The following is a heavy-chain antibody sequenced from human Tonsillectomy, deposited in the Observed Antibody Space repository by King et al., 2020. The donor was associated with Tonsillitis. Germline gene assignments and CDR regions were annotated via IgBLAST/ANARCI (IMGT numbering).Heavy chain of an antibody. CDR3: AKGSTYYYGSGSLGPLDY. CDR2: ISWNRGSI. CDR1: GFTFDDYA. J-gene: IGHJ4*02. Sequence: VQLVESGGGLVQPGRSLRLSCAASGFTFDDYARHWVRQAPGKGLEWVSGISWNRGSIGYADSVKGRFTISRDNAKNSLYLQMNSLRAEDTALYYCAKGSTYYYGSGSLGPLDYWGQGTLVTVSS. D-gene: IGHD3-10*01. V-gene: IGHV3-9*01.